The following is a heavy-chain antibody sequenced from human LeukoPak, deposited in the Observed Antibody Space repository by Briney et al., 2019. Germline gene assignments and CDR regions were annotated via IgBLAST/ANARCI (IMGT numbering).Heavy chain of an antibody. CDR3: ARPFDIVGAYFFDY. J-gene: IGHJ4*02. CDR1: GYNLRDYY. V-gene: IGHV1-2*02. Sequence: ASVKVSCKASGYNLRDYYLHWVRQAPGQGLEWMGWINPNSGGTNYAQRFQARVTMTRDTSLRSAYMELRSLRSDDTAVYYCARPFDIVGAYFFDYWGQGTLVTVSS. D-gene: IGHD1-26*01. CDR2: INPNSGGT.